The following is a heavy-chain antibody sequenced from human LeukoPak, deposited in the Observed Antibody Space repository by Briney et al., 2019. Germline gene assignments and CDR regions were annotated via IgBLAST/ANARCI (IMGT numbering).Heavy chain of an antibody. Sequence: ASVKVSCKASGGTFSSYAISWVRQAPGQGLEWMGGIIPIFGTANYAQKFQGRVTITADESTSTAYMELSSLRSEDTAVYYCAREVRVTIFGVVTYYYYGTDVWGQGTTVTVSS. V-gene: IGHV1-69*13. D-gene: IGHD3-3*01. CDR3: AREVRVTIFGVVTYYYYGTDV. CDR2: IIPIFGTA. CDR1: GGTFSSYA. J-gene: IGHJ6*02.